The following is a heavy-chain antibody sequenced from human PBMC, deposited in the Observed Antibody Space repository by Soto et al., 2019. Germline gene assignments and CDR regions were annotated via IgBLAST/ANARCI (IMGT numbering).Heavy chain of an antibody. D-gene: IGHD3-10*01. Sequence: GGSLRLSCVASGLTFGSRAMSWVRQAPGEGLQWVSTITDTGGDAKYADSVRGRFVISRDNSKKTLYLQMTSLTAEDSAMYFCARGSTDSYPGSRIFDFWGRATLLTVSS. J-gene: IGHJ4*02. CDR3: ARGSTDSYPGSRIFDF. V-gene: IGHV3-23*01. CDR2: ITDTGGDA. CDR1: GLTFGSRA.